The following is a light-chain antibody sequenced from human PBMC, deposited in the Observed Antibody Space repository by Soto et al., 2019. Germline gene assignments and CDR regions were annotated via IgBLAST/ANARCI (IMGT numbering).Light chain of an antibody. V-gene: IGKV1-5*01. CDR3: HHYNSYPVT. Sequence: DIQMTQSPSTLSASVGARVTITCRASQSIHRWLAWYQQKAAKAPTVLIYDASSLDSGVPSRFSGSGSGTEFTLTISSLQPDDFATEYGHHYNSYPVTCAQGTKLEI. CDR1: QSIHRW. J-gene: IGKJ2*01. CDR2: DAS.